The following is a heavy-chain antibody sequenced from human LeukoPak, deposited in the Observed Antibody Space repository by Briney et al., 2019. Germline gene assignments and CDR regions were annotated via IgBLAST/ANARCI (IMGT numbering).Heavy chain of an antibody. D-gene: IGHD3-10*01. CDR2: ISSSSTYI. CDR3: AKGYYGSGSYGWFDY. CDR1: GFTFSSYF. J-gene: IGHJ4*02. V-gene: IGHV3-21*04. Sequence: GGSLRLSCAASGFTFSSYFMNWVRQAPGKGLEWVSSISSSSTYIYYADSVKGRFTVSRDNAKNSLYLQMNSLRAEDTAVYSCAKGYYGSGSYGWFDYWGQGTLVTVSS.